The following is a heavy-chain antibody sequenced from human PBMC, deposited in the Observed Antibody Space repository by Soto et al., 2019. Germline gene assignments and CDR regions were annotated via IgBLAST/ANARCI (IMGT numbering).Heavy chain of an antibody. CDR1: GFTVSTNY. D-gene: IGHD2-15*01. CDR3: AREETHCSGGSCYGPGWFDP. V-gene: IGHV3-66*01. CDR2: IYSGGST. J-gene: IGHJ5*02. Sequence: EVQLVESGGGLVQPGGSLRLSCAASGFTVSTNYMTWVRQAPGKGLEWVSVIYSGGSTHYTESVKGRFIISRDNSKNTVYLQMNSLRAEDTAVYYCAREETHCSGGSCYGPGWFDPWGQGTLVIVSS.